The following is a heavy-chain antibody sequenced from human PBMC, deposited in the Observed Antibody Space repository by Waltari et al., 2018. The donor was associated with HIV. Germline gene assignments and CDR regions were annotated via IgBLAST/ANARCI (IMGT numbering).Heavy chain of an antibody. V-gene: IGHV2-5*02. D-gene: IGHD3-16*01. CDR3: AHRLRIDMGDAFDI. CDR2: IDWEEAK. J-gene: IGHJ3*02. CDR1: GFSLSTSGVG. Sequence: QITLKESGPTLVKPTQTLTLTCTFSGFSLSTSGVGVGWISQPPGTALEWLALIDWEEAKRYSPSLKSRLTITKETSKNQVVLTMTNMDPVDTATYYCAHRLRIDMGDAFDIWGQGTMVTVSS.